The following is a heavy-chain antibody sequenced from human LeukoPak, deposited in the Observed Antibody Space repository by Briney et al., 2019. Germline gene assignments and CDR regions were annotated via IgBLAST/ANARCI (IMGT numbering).Heavy chain of an antibody. CDR3: ARDGYNSGYFDY. CDR2: IYYSRST. Sequence: SETLSLTCTVSGASISSGGYYWNWIRQPPGKGLEWIGYIYYSRSTSYSPSLKSRLTISVDTSKDQFSLKLSSVTAADTAVYYCARDGYNSGYFDYWGQGTLVTVSS. D-gene: IGHD5-24*01. J-gene: IGHJ4*02. CDR1: GASISSGGYY. V-gene: IGHV4-30-4*01.